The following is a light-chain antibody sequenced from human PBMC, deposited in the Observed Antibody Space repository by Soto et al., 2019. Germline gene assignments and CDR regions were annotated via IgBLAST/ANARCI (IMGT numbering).Light chain of an antibody. Sequence: EIVMTQSPATLSVSPGERATLSCRASQSVSSNLAWYQQKPGQAPRLLIYGSSTRATGIPDRFSGSGSGTELTLTISSLHSEDFAVYYCQQYNNLPYTFGQGTKLEIK. CDR2: GSS. CDR3: QQYNNLPYT. V-gene: IGKV3-15*01. J-gene: IGKJ2*01. CDR1: QSVSSN.